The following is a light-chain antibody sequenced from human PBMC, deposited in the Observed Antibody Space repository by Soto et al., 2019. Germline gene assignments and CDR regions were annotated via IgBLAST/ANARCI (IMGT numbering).Light chain of an antibody. V-gene: IGLV1-40*01. CDR1: SSNIGAYYD. CDR2: GNN. J-gene: IGLJ3*02. CDR3: QSYDSSLSGWV. Sequence: QSVLTQPPSVSGAPGQRVTISCTGSSSNIGAYYDVHWYQQLPGTAPKLLIYGNNNRPSGVPDRFSGSRSGTSASLAITGLKAEDEADYYCQSYDSSLSGWVFGGGTKMTVL.